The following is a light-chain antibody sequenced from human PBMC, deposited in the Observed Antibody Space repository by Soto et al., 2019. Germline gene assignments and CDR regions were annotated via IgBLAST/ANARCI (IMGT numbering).Light chain of an antibody. J-gene: IGKJ4*01. CDR1: QYINTR. V-gene: IGKV3-11*01. CDR3: QQRRTWLT. CDR2: QTS. Sequence: EIVLTQSPATLSSFPCDRVTLSCRASQYINTRLAWYQHRPGQAPRLLIYQTSLRAAGIPARFSGSGSGTDFTLTISSLEPEDFAVYYCQQRRTWLTFGGGTKVDIK.